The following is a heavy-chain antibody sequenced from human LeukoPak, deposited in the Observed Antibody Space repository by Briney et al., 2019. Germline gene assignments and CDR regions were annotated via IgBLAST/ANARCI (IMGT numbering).Heavy chain of an antibody. CDR3: ASTYYHSSGSYPPYYYYYMDV. CDR2: IYSGGST. D-gene: IGHD3-10*01. Sequence: GGSLRLSCAASGFTVSSNYMSWVRQAPGKGLEWVSVIYSGGSTYYADSVKGRFTISRDNSKNTLYLQMNSLRAEDTAVYYCASTYYHSSGSYPPYYYYYMDVWGKGTTVTVSS. CDR1: GFTVSSNY. V-gene: IGHV3-53*01. J-gene: IGHJ6*03.